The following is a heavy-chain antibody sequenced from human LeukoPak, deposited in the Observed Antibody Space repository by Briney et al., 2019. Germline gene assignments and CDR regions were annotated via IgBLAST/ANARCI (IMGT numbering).Heavy chain of an antibody. Sequence: SGPTLVKPTQTLTLTCTFSGFSLSTSGVAVGWNRQPPGKALEWLALIYWDDDKRYSPSLKSRLTITKDTSKTQVVLTMTNMDPVDTATYYCAHSPRDYDILTGLFSEYFQHWGQGTLVTVSS. D-gene: IGHD3-9*01. CDR2: IYWDDDK. CDR3: AHSPRDYDILTGLFSEYFQH. J-gene: IGHJ1*01. V-gene: IGHV2-5*02. CDR1: GFSLSTSGVA.